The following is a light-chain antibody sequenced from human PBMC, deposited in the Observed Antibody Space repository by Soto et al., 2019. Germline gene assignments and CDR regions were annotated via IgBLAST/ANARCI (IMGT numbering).Light chain of an antibody. J-gene: IGLJ2*01. CDR1: SSDVGGYNY. CDR2: EVS. CDR3: SSYAGSNNLV. Sequence: QSVLTQPPSASGSPGQSVTISCTGTSSDVGGYNYVWYQQHPGKAPKLVIYEVSKRPSGVPDRFSGSKSGNTASLTVSGLQAEDEADYYCSSYAGSNNLVFGGGTKLTVL. V-gene: IGLV2-8*01.